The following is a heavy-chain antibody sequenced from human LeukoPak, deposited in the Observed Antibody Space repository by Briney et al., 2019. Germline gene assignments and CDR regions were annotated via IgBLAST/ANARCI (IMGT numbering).Heavy chain of an antibody. D-gene: IGHD3-10*01. J-gene: IGHJ5*02. CDR1: GFTFSNYG. Sequence: GRSLRLSCITSGFTFSNYGFHWVRQAPGKGLEWTAAIWYDGSNQYYPDSVKGRFTISRDNSKNTIYLQMNSLRIEDTAMYYCARGYYYGSGSPNWFDPWGQGTLVTVSS. V-gene: IGHV3-33*01. CDR3: ARGYYYGSGSPNWFDP. CDR2: IWYDGSNQ.